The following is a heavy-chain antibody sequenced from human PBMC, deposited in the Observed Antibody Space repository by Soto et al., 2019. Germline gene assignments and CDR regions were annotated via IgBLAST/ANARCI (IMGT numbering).Heavy chain of an antibody. CDR3: ARGGITDSFDY. CDR2: ISYDGSNK. J-gene: IGHJ4*02. D-gene: IGHD3-16*01. CDR1: GFTFSSYA. Sequence: VQLLESGGGLVQPGGSLRLSCAASGFTFSSYAMHWVRQAPGKGLEWVAVISYDGSNKYYADSVKGRFTISRDNSKNTLYLQMNSLRAEDTAVYYCARGGITDSFDYWGQGTLVTVSS. V-gene: IGHV3-30-3*01.